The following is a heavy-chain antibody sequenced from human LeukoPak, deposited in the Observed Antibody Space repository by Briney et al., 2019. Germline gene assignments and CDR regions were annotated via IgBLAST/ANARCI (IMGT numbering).Heavy chain of an antibody. V-gene: IGHV3-53*01. CDR1: GFTVSGTH. Sequence: GGSLRLSCSASGFTVSGTHMSWVRQAPGKGLECVSAMYTGGTTYYADSVTGRFTVSRDTSRNTLFLYMNRLRAADTGVYYCAKDVATSGGGLVDWGQGTLVIAAS. CDR2: MYTGGTT. CDR3: AKDVATSGGGLVD. J-gene: IGHJ4*02. D-gene: IGHD6-6*01.